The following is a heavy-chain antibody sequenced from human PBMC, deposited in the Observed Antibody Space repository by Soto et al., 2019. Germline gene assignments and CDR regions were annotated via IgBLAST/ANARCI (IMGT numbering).Heavy chain of an antibody. CDR3: XXXWXXDPWMX. J-gene: IGHJ4*02. CDR2: ISASSTYM. Sequence: EVQLVESGGGLVKPGGSLRLSCAASGFIFSSYTMNWVRQAPGKGLEWVSSISASSTYMYYADSLKGRFTISRGNAYNSLXLQXNXLRXXDTAXYYCXXXWXXDPWMXWGQGTLVTVSS. V-gene: IGHV3-21*01. D-gene: IGHD2-2*03. CDR1: GFIFSSYT.